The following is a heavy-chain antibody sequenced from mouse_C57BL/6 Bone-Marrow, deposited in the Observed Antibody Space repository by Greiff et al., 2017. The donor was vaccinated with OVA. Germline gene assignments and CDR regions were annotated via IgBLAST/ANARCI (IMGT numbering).Heavy chain of an antibody. D-gene: IGHD2-2*01. J-gene: IGHJ2*01. V-gene: IGHV1-15*01. CDR2: IDPETGGT. CDR3: TTMVTTEDY. Sequence: QVQLQQSGAELVRPGASVTLSCKASGYTFTDYEMHWVKQTPVHGLEWIGAIDPETGGTAYNQKFKGKARLTADKSSSTAYMELRSLTSEDSAVYYCTTMVTTEDYWGQGTTLTVSS. CDR1: GYTFTDYE.